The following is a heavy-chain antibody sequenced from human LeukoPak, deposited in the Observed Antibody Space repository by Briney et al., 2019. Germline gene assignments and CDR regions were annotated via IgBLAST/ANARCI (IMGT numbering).Heavy chain of an antibody. CDR2: IYYSGST. J-gene: IGHJ5*02. CDR3: ARVLLWFGEFPNWFDP. Sequence: SETLSLTCTVSGGSISSYYCSWIRQPPGKGLEWLGYIYYSGSTNYNPSLKSRVTISVDTSKHQFPLKLSSVTAADTAVYYCARVLLWFGEFPNWFDPWGQGTLVTVSS. D-gene: IGHD3-10*01. V-gene: IGHV4-59*01. CDR1: GGSISSYY.